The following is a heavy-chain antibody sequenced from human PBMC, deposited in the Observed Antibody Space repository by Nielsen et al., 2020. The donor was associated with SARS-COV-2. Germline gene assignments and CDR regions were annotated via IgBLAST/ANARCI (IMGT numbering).Heavy chain of an antibody. J-gene: IGHJ6*03. CDR3: ARGGYISFYMDV. CDR1: GDSLRRYY. Sequence: SETLSLTCTVSGDSLRRYYWSWIRQSPRKGLEWIGFVYYIGTTYYNPSLKSRVTISEDTSKNQFSLRVTSVTDADTAVYYCARGGYISFYMDVWGKGTTVTVSS. V-gene: IGHV4-59*01. CDR2: VYYIGTT. D-gene: IGHD5-18*01.